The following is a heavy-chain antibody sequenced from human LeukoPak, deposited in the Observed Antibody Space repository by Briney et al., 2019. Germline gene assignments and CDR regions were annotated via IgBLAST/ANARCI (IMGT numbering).Heavy chain of an antibody. D-gene: IGHD6-13*01. Sequence: SDTLSLTCAVSGYSISSSNWWGWIRQPPGKGLEWIGYIYYSGSIYYNPSLKSRVTMSVDTSKNQFSLKLSPVTAVDTAVYYCARKRGSSWYQGHFDYWGQGTLVTVSS. CDR3: ARKRGSSWYQGHFDY. J-gene: IGHJ4*02. V-gene: IGHV4-28*05. CDR2: IYYSGSI. CDR1: GYSISSSNW.